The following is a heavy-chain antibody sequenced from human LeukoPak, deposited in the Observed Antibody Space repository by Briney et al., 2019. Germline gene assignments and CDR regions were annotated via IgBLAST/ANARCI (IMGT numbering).Heavy chain of an antibody. CDR3: ATLPSIAARGFWFDP. CDR2: INYRGSA. D-gene: IGHD6-6*01. V-gene: IGHV4-31*03. CDR1: GGSISSVDYY. Sequence: PSETLSLTCTVSGGSISSVDYYWSWIRQYPGKGLEWIGYINYRGSAYYNPSLKSRVTISVDTSKNQFSLKLSSVTAADTAVYYCATLPSIAARGFWFDPWGQGTLVTVSS. J-gene: IGHJ5*02.